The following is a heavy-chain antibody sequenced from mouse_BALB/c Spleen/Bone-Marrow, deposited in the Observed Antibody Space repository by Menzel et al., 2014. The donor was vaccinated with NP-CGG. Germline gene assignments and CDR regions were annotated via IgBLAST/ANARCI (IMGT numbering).Heavy chain of an antibody. V-gene: IGHV2-6-1*01. CDR3: ARHDGYFGAVDY. CDR2: IWSGGST. J-gene: IGHJ4*01. Sequence: VKLVESGPGLVAPSQSLSITCTISGFSLISYGVHWVRQPPGKGLEWLVVIWSGGSTTYNSALKSRLSISKDNSKSQVFLKMDSLLTDDTAIYYCARHDGYFGAVDYWGQGTSVTVSS. D-gene: IGHD2-3*01. CDR1: GFSLISYG.